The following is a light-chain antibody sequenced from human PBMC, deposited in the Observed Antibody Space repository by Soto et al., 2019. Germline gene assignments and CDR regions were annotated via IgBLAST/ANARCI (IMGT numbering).Light chain of an antibody. CDR3: QQYNNCLLT. CDR1: QSVSSN. J-gene: IGKJ1*01. Sequence: EIVMTQSPATLSVSPGERATLSCRASQSVSSNLAWYPQKPGQAPRLLIYGASARATGTPARFSGSGSGTEFTLTISSLESEDFAVYYCQQYNNCLLTCGQGTKVEIK. V-gene: IGKV3-15*01. CDR2: GAS.